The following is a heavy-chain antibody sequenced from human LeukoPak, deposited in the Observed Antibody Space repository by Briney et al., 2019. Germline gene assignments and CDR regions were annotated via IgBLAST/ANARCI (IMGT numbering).Heavy chain of an antibody. D-gene: IGHD3-22*01. CDR2: IFHSGST. CDR1: GVSISSYY. J-gene: IGHJ3*02. CDR3: ARANYYDTSGYSRGAFDI. V-gene: IGHV4-38-2*02. Sequence: SETLSLTCNVSGVSISSYYWSWIRQPPGKGLEWIGSIFHSGSTYYNPSLKSRVTISVDTSKNQFSLNLRSVTAADTAVYYCARANYYDTSGYSRGAFDIWGQGTMVTVSS.